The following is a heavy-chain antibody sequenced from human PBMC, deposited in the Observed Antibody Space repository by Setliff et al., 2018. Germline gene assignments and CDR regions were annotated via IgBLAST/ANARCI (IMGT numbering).Heavy chain of an antibody. J-gene: IGHJ4*02. D-gene: IGHD2-15*01. V-gene: IGHV4-34*01. CDR3: ARASVVHAIAVGY. Sequence: SETLSLTCTVSGASIGSHNWIWISQSPEKGLEWIGEINHRGSTNYNPSLKSRVTMSVDTSKNQFSLNLTSVTAADTAVYYCARASVVHAIAVGYWGQGTLVTVSS. CDR2: INHRGST. CDR1: GASIGSHN.